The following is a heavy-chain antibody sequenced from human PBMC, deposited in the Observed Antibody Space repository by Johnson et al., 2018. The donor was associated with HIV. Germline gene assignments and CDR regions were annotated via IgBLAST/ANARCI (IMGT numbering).Heavy chain of an antibody. V-gene: IGHV3-66*02. CDR3: ARDGRDLVTRGSFDV. CDR1: GITVSSNY. Sequence: VQLVESGGGLAQPGGSLRLSCAASGITVSSNYMSWVRQAPGKGLEWVSVIFTVGDVSYADSVKGRFTISRDNSKNFLYLQMNSLRPEDTAVYYCARDGRDLVTRGSFDVWGQGTVVTVSS. D-gene: IGHD5-18*01. J-gene: IGHJ3*01. CDR2: IFTVGDV.